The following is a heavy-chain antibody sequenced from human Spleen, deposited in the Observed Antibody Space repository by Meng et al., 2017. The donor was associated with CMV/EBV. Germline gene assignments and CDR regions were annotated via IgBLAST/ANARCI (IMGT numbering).Heavy chain of an antibody. Sequence: GESLKISCAASGFSFDNYAVHWVRQAPGKGLEWVAVISADGSDEYYADSVKGRFTISRDNSKNTLYLQMNSLRAEDTAVYYCANSGVGGLAYYWGQGTLVTVSS. V-gene: IGHV3-30-3*01. CDR1: GFSFDNYA. J-gene: IGHJ4*02. D-gene: IGHD3-16*01. CDR2: ISADGSDE. CDR3: ANSGVGGLAYY.